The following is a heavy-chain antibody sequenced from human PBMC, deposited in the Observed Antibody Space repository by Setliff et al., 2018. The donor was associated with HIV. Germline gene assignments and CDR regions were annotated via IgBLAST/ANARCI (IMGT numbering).Heavy chain of an antibody. D-gene: IGHD5-12*01. J-gene: IGHJ4*03. Sequence: GGSLRLSCVGSGFTFNDYHISWIRQAPGKGLEWISYIGSLGDKEYADSVKGRFTISRDNARKSVYLQIDSLRAEDTAVYYCARDRGYDLDYFDYWGQGTTVTVSS. CDR1: GFTFNDYH. CDR3: ARDRGYDLDYFDY. V-gene: IGHV3-11*05. CDR2: IGSLGDK.